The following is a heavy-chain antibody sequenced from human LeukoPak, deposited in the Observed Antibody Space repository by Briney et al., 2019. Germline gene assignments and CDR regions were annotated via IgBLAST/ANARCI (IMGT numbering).Heavy chain of an antibody. Sequence: ASVKVSCKVSGYTLTELSMHWVRQAPGKGLEWIGGFDPEDGETIYAQKFQGRVTMTEDTSTDTAYMELSSLRSEDTAVYYCASMLVGELLYDAFDIWGQGTMVTVSS. J-gene: IGHJ3*02. CDR2: FDPEDGET. D-gene: IGHD3-10*01. CDR1: GYTLTELS. V-gene: IGHV1-24*01. CDR3: ASMLVGELLYDAFDI.